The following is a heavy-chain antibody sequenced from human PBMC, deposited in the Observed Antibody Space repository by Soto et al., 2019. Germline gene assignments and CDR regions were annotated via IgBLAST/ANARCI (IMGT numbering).Heavy chain of an antibody. D-gene: IGHD5-12*01. CDR2: INPNTGGT. J-gene: IGHJ4*02. CDR3: ARDFSGTNTLNFDF. V-gene: IGHV1-2*02. CDR1: GYSFTAYY. Sequence: ASVKVSCKASGYSFTAYYIHWVRQAPGQGLEWMGWINPNTGGTNYAQRFQGLVTMTRDTSVNTVFLEMSRLTSGDTAVYYCARDFSGTNTLNFDFWGQGALVTVSS.